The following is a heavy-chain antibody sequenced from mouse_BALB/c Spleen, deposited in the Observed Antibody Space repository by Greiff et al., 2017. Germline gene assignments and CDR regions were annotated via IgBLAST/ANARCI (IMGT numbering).Heavy chain of an antibody. V-gene: IGHV10-1*02. CDR2: IRSKSNNYAT. J-gene: IGHJ4*01. CDR3: VRAYYGSYYYAMDY. Sequence: GGGLVQPKGSLKLSCAASGFTFNTYAMNWVRQAPGKGLEWVARIRSKSNNYATYYADSVKDRFTISRDDSQSMLYLQMNNLKTEDTAMYYCVRAYYGSYYYAMDYWGQGTSVTVSS. D-gene: IGHD1-2*01. CDR1: GFTFNTYA.